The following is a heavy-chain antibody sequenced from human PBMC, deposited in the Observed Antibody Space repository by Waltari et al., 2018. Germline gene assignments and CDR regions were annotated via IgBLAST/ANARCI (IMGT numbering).Heavy chain of an antibody. CDR3: ARAAHYYDKGFDY. Sequence: QVQLVESGGGVVQPGRSLILSCAASAFTFNSFAMHWVRQPPGKGLEWVAVISYDGGKIYYADSVKGRFTISRDNSKNTLSLQMNSLRAEDTAVYYCARAAHYYDKGFDYWGQGTLVTVSS. CDR2: ISYDGGKI. V-gene: IGHV3-30*01. J-gene: IGHJ4*02. D-gene: IGHD3-22*01. CDR1: AFTFNSFA.